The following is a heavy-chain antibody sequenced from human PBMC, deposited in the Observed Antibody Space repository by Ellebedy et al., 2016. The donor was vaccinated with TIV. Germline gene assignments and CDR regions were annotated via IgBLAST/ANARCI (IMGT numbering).Heavy chain of an antibody. Sequence: GGSLRLSCAASGFTFRTYDMHWVRQTTGKGLEWVSVIGTAGDTYYPGSVKSRFTISRENAKNSLYLQMNSLRAEDTAVYYCARVRFGDTAVDYWGQGTLVTVSS. CDR2: IGTAGDT. CDR1: GFTFRTYD. CDR3: ARVRFGDTAVDY. D-gene: IGHD3-16*01. V-gene: IGHV3-13*01. J-gene: IGHJ4*03.